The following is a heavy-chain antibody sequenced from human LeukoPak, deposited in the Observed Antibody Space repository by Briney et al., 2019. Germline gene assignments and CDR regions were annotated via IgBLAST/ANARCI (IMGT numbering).Heavy chain of an antibody. V-gene: IGHV3-23*01. D-gene: IGHD1-1*01. CDR1: GFTFSSYA. CDR3: TRGYSGNNWYAFDI. CDR2: ISGSGGST. Sequence: PGGSLRLSCAASGFTFSSYAMSWVRQAPGKGLEWVSAISGSGGSTYYADSVKGRFTISRDNSKNTLYLQMNSLRAEDTAVYYCTRGYSGNNWYAFDIRGQGTMVTVSS. J-gene: IGHJ3*02.